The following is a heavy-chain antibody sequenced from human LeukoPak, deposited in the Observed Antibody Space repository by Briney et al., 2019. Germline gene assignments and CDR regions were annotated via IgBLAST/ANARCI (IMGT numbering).Heavy chain of an antibody. CDR2: IIPIFGTA. CDR1: GGTFSSYA. J-gene: IGHJ5*02. V-gene: IGHV1-69*01. D-gene: IGHD6-6*01. CDR3: ARESSIAARPGRNWFDA. Sequence: SSVKVSCKASGGTFSSYAISWVRQAPGQGLEWVGGIIPIFGTANSAQKFQGRITITANESTSTAYMELSSLRSEYTAVYYSARESSIAARPGRNWFDAWGQGTLVTVSS.